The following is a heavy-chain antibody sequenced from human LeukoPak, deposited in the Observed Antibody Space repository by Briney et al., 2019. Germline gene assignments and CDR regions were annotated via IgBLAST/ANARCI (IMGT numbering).Heavy chain of an antibody. D-gene: IGHD1-26*01. CDR3: ARRRIVGSTDDAFDI. Sequence: GGSLRLSCTASGFTFSSYAMHWVRQAPGKGLEWAAVISSDGNTKYYADSVEGRFTISRDNSNNTLYLQMNSLGADDTAIYYCARRRIVGSTDDAFDIWGQGTMVTLSS. V-gene: IGHV3-30-3*01. CDR1: GFTFSSYA. CDR2: ISSDGNTK. J-gene: IGHJ3*02.